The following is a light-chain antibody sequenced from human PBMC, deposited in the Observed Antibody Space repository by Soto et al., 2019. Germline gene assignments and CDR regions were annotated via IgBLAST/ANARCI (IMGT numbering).Light chain of an antibody. CDR3: QQYGSSSIT. Sequence: DIQLTQSPSSLSASVGDRITITCRASQSVRNYLNWYQQKLGKAPRLLISAASTLQSGVPARFSGSGSGTDFTLTISRLEPEDFAVYYCQQYGSSSITFGQGTRLEIK. J-gene: IGKJ5*01. CDR2: AAS. V-gene: IGKV1-39*01. CDR1: QSVRNY.